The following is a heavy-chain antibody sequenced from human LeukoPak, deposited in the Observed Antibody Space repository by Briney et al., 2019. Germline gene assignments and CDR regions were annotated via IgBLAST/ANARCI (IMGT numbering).Heavy chain of an antibody. CDR3: ARVGIYYGPYTFGAFDI. CDR1: GGSISCYY. CDR2: IYYSGST. V-gene: IGHV4-59*01. Sequence: SETLSLTCTVSGGSISCYYWSWIRQPPGKGLEWIGYIYYSGSTNYNPPLKSRVTISVDTSKNQFSLKLSSVTAADTAVYDCARVGIYYGPYTFGAFDIWGQGTMVTVSS. J-gene: IGHJ3*02. D-gene: IGHD3-10*01.